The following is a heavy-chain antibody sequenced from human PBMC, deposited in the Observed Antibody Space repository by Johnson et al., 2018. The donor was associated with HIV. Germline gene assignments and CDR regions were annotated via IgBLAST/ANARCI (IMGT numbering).Heavy chain of an antibody. CDR3: ARGRASWELYDAFDI. CDR1: GFTFSSYA. CDR2: IRYDGSNK. Sequence: QVQLVESGGGVVQPGRSLRLSCAASGFTFSSYAMHWVRQAPGKGLEWVAFIRYDGSNKYYADSVKGRFTISRDNSKNTLYLQMNSLRAEDTAVYYCARGRASWELYDAFDIWGQGTMVTVSS. V-gene: IGHV3-30*04. J-gene: IGHJ3*02. D-gene: IGHD1-26*01.